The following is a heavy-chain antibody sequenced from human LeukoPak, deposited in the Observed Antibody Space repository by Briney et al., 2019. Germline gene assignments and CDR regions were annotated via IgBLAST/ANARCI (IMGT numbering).Heavy chain of an antibody. D-gene: IGHD2-21*02. CDR1: GFSFSRYG. V-gene: IGHV3-30*18. CDR2: ISYDGSNK. J-gene: IGHJ4*02. CDR3: AKDLCGGDCYAADY. Sequence: GGPLRLSCAASGFSFSRYGMHWVRQAPGKGLEWVAVISYDGSNKYYADSVKGRFTISRDNSKNTLYLQMNSLRAEDTAVYYCAKDLCGGDCYAADYWGQGTLVTVSS.